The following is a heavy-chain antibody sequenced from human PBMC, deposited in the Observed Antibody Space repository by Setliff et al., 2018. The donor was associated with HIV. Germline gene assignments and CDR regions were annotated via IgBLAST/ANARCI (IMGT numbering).Heavy chain of an antibody. Sequence: SVKVSCKSSAGSFSIFAINWVRQAPGQGLEWMGGMMTIFRTTNYARKFQGRVTITTDESTGTAYMELSNLRSEDTAVYYCATEGAGGSYQRASALDVWGQGTMVTVSS. CDR1: AGSFSIFA. D-gene: IGHD3-10*01. J-gene: IGHJ3*01. CDR3: ATEGAGGSYQRASALDV. CDR2: MMTIFRTT. V-gene: IGHV1-69*05.